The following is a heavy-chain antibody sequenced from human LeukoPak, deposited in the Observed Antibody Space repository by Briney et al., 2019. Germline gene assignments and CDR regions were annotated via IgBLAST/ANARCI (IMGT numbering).Heavy chain of an antibody. CDR3: ARDRGGSYFMDDY. CDR1: GYSLSSGYY. V-gene: IGHV4-38-2*02. CDR2: IYHSGST. J-gene: IGHJ4*02. Sequence: PSETLSLTCTVSGYSLSSGYYWGWIRQPPGKGLEWIGSIYHSGSTYYNPSLKSRVTISVDTSKNQFSLKLSSVTAADTAVYYCARDRGGSYFMDDYWGQGTLVTVSS. D-gene: IGHD1-26*01.